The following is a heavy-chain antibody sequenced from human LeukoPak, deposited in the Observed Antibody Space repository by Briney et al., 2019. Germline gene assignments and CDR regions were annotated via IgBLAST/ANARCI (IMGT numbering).Heavy chain of an antibody. CDR2: ISGSGGST. V-gene: IGHV3-23*01. CDR1: GFTFSSYG. D-gene: IGHD2-15*01. J-gene: IGHJ4*02. CDR3: AKDHSPYCSGGSCVGPFDY. Sequence: PGGSLRLSCAASGFTFSSYGMSWVRQAPGKGLEWVSAISGSGGSTYYADSVKGRFTISRDNSKNTLYLQMNSLRAEDTAVYYCAKDHSPYCSGGSCVGPFDYGRQGTLVTVSS.